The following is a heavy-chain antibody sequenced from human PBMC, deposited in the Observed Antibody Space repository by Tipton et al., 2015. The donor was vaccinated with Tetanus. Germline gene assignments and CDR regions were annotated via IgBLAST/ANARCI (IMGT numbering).Heavy chain of an antibody. V-gene: IGHV5-51*01. Sequence: QLVQSGTEVKKAGESLKISCKGSGYSFSGYWIGWVRQMPGKGLEWMGIVDPRDSGATYGPSFQGQVTISTDKSISTAYVQWTSLQASDTAIYYCARRRSAVLGGSYHWYFDLWGRGTLVTVSS. J-gene: IGHJ2*01. CDR1: GYSFSGYW. D-gene: IGHD2-15*01. CDR2: VDPRDSGA. CDR3: ARRRSAVLGGSYHWYFDL.